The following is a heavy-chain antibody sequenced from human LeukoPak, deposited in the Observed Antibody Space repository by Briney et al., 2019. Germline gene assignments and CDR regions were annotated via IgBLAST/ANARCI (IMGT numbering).Heavy chain of an antibody. J-gene: IGHJ6*02. CDR3: GITMVRGVIGYYYGMDV. CDR1: GYTFNNYW. V-gene: IGHV5-51*01. D-gene: IGHD3-10*01. Sequence: GESLKISCKASGYTFNNYWIGWVRQMPGKGLEWMGIIYPGDSDTRYSPSFQGQVTISADKSISTAYLQWSSLKASDTAMYYCGITMVRGVIGYYYGMDVWGQGTTVTVSS. CDR2: IYPGDSDT.